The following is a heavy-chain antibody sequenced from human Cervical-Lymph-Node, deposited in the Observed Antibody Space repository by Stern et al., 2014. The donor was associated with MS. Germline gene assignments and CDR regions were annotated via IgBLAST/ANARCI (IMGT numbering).Heavy chain of an antibody. V-gene: IGHV2-70*01. D-gene: IGHD1-26*01. CDR2: VDWDDDT. J-gene: IGHJ3*01. Sequence: QITLKESGPALVRPTQTLTLTCYFSGFSLTTDGMCVSWIRQPPGKALQWLALVDWDDDTYSDTSLRTRLTSSKDTSKNRVVLTMANMDPMDTATYFCARTRWGASGRHAARFDHWGQGTRVIVSS. CDR1: GFSLTTDGMC. CDR3: ARTRWGASGRHAARFDH.